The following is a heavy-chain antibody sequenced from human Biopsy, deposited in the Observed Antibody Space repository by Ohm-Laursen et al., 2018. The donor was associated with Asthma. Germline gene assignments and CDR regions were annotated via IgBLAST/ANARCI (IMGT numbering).Heavy chain of an antibody. CDR2: IYYSGST. D-gene: IGHD3-22*01. CDR3: ARAQDYYDSRGYYRSFDY. J-gene: IGHJ4*02. Sequence: SQTLSLTCTVSYGSITSGGYYWTWIRQHPGKGLGWIGFIYYSGSTYYNPSLKSRVSISIDTPKNQFSLKLSSVTAADTAVYYCARAQDYYDSRGYYRSFDYWGQGTLVTVSS. V-gene: IGHV4-31*03. CDR1: YGSITSGGYY.